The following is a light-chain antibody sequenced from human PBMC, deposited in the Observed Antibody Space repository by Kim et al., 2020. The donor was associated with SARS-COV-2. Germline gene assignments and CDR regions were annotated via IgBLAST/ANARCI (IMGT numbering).Light chain of an antibody. CDR1: QSVNTY. V-gene: IGKV3-11*01. CDR3: QQRHNWLT. J-gene: IGKJ4*01. CDR2: DAY. Sequence: SLSPGERDTLSCKASQSVNTYLAWYRQKPGQAPKRLIFDAYNRATGIPARFSGSGSGTDFTLTISRLEPEDFASYYCQQRHNWLTFGGGTTVEIK.